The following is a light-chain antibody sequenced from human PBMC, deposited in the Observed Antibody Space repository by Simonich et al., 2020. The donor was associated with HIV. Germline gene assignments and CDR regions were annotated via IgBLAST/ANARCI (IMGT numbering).Light chain of an antibody. Sequence: EIVMTQSPATLSVSPGERATLSCRASQSVSSNLAWYQQKPGQALRLLIYDASNRATGIPARFSGSGSGTDFTLTISSLEPEDFAVYYCQQRSNWPITFGQGTRLEIK. J-gene: IGKJ5*01. CDR3: QQRSNWPIT. V-gene: IGKV3-11*01. CDR2: DAS. CDR1: QSVSSN.